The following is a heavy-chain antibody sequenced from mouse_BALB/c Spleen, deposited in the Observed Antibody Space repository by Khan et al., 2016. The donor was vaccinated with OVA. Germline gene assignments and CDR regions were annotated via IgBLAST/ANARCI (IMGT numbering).Heavy chain of an antibody. Sequence: EVQLVESGGDLVKPGGSLKLSCAASGFTFSTYGMSWVRQTPDKRLEWVATISTGGSYTYYPGSVKGRFTISRDNAKNTLYLQMSSLKSEDTAMFYCARLAYYYDSEGFAYWGQWTLVTVSA. D-gene: IGHD1-1*01. CDR3: ARLAYYYDSEGFAY. CDR1: GFTFSTYG. CDR2: ISTGGSYT. V-gene: IGHV5-6*01. J-gene: IGHJ3*01.